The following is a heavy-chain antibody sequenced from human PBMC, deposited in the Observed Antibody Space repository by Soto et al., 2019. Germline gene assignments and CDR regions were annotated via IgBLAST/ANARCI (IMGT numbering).Heavy chain of an antibody. CDR1: GYIFTNYY. CDR3: ARDLAAAAY. Sequence: QVQLVQSVAEVKKPGASVKVSCKASGYIFTNYYIHWGRQAPGQGLEWMAIINPLPTSGSTNYAQKFQGRVTVTRDTSTSTVYLELSSLRSDDTAVYYCARDLAAAAYWGQGTLVTVSS. D-gene: IGHD6-13*01. V-gene: IGHV1-46*01. CDR2: INPLPTSGST. J-gene: IGHJ4*02.